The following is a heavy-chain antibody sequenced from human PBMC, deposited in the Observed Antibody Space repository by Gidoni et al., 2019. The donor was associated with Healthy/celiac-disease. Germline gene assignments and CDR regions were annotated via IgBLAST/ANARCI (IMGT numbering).Heavy chain of an antibody. CDR3: AKDRGPTKGGPKTYYFDY. Sequence: EVQLLESGGGLVQPGGSLRLSCAASGVTFSSYAMSWVRQAPGKGLDWVSAISGRGGSTYYADSVKGRFTISRDNSKNTLYLQMNSLRAEDTAVYYCAKDRGPTKGGPKTYYFDYWGQGTLVTVSS. V-gene: IGHV3-23*01. J-gene: IGHJ4*02. CDR1: GVTFSSYA. CDR2: ISGRGGST. D-gene: IGHD3-16*01.